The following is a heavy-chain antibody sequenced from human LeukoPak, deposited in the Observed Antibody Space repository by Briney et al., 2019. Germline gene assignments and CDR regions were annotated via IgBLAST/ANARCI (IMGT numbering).Heavy chain of an antibody. J-gene: IGHJ4*02. CDR2: IYYSGST. CDR3: ARDAWVASRAGGYVI. D-gene: IGHD5-12*01. V-gene: IGHV4-30-4*08. Sequence: PSETLSLTCTVSGGSISSGDYYWSWLRQPPGKGLEWIGHIYYSGSTYYNPSLKSRVTISVDTSKNQFSLKLSSVTAADTAVYYCARDAWVASRAGGYVIWGQGTLVTVSS. CDR1: GGSISSGDYY.